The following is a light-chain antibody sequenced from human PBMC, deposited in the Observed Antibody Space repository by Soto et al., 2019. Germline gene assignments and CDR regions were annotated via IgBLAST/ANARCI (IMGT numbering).Light chain of an antibody. CDR2: GAS. Sequence: EIVLTQSPGTLSLSPGERATLSCRTSRSDRNTYLAWYQQKPGQAPRLLIYGASSRATGIPDRFSGSGSGTDFTLTISRLGPEDFAVYYWQQYGASPPVYAFGQGTKLEIK. CDR3: QQYGASPPVYA. J-gene: IGKJ2*01. CDR1: RSDRNTY. V-gene: IGKV3-20*01.